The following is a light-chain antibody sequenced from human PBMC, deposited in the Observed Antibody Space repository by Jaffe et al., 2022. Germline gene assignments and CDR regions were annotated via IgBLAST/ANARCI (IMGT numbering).Light chain of an antibody. CDR2: EVS. Sequence: HSALTQPASVSGSPGQSITISCTGTISDIGDYFLVSWYQQHPGKAPKLIIHEVSKRPSGVSNRFSGSKSGNTASLTISGLQAEDEADYYCCSYAGVSTYVFGTGTKVTVL. V-gene: IGLV2-23*02. J-gene: IGLJ1*01. CDR3: CSYAGVSTYV. CDR1: ISDIGDYFL.